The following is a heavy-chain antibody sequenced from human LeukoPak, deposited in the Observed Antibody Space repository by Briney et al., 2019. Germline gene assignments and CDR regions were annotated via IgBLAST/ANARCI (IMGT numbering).Heavy chain of an antibody. CDR1: GVSISSSSYY. J-gene: IGHJ3*02. D-gene: IGHD4-17*01. CDR2: IYYSGST. V-gene: IGHV4-39*07. Sequence: PSETLSLTCTVSGVSISSSSYYWGWIRQPPGKGLEWIGSIYYSGSTYYNPSLKSRVTISVDTSKKQFSLKLSSVTAADTAVYYCASHPDYGDYPDAFDIWGQGTMVTVSS. CDR3: ASHPDYGDYPDAFDI.